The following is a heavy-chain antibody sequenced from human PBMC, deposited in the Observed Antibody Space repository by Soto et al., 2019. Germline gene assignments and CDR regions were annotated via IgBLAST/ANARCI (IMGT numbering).Heavy chain of an antibody. CDR3: ARGGFDGSGSYYLRYYYYYMDV. D-gene: IGHD3-10*01. CDR1: GGSISSYY. Sequence: SETLSLTCTVSGGSISSYYWSWIRQPPGKGLEWIGYIYYSGSTNYNPSLKSRVTISVDTSKNQFSLKLSSVTAADTAVYYCARGGFDGSGSYYLRYYYYYMDVWGKGTTVTVSS. V-gene: IGHV4-59*01. CDR2: IYYSGST. J-gene: IGHJ6*03.